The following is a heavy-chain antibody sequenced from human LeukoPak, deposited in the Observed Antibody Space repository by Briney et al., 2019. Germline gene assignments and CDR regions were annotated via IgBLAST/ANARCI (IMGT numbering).Heavy chain of an antibody. Sequence: ASVKVSCKASGYTFNKYGVSWVRQAPVQGLEWMGWISGYNGNTDYAQKFQDRVTMTTDTSTSTVYLELRSLRSDGTAVYYCARSVHVKSYCNTISCSGEGMDVWGQGTTVIVSS. CDR2: ISGYNGNT. CDR3: ARSVHVKSYCNTISCSGEGMDV. D-gene: IGHD2-2*01. V-gene: IGHV1-18*01. CDR1: GYTFNKYG. J-gene: IGHJ6*02.